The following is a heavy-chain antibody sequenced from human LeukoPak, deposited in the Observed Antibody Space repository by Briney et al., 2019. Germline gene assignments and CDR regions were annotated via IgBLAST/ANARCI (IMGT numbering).Heavy chain of an antibody. Sequence: GCSQRLSCAASRFTFSEYYMSWIRQAPGKGLEWVSYISSSGSTIYYADSVKGGFTISRDNAKNSLYLQMNSLRAEDTAVYYCARGGFAYGDLRAHAFDTWGQGTMVTVSS. CDR2: ISSSGSTI. CDR3: ARGGFAYGDLRAHAFDT. V-gene: IGHV3-11*01. D-gene: IGHD4-17*01. CDR1: RFTFSEYY. J-gene: IGHJ3*02.